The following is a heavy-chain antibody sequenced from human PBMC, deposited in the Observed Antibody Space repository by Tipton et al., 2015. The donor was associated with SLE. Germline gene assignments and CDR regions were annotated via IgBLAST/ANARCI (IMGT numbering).Heavy chain of an antibody. CDR2: IYYSGST. D-gene: IGHD6-19*01. Sequence: TLSLTCTVSGGSISSYYWSWIRQPPGKGLEWIGYIYYSGSTNYNPSLKSRVTISVDRSNNQFSLKLSSVTPADTAVYYCARDAAVAGHFDYWGQGKLVTVSS. CDR3: ARDAAVAGHFDY. J-gene: IGHJ4*02. CDR1: GGSISSYY. V-gene: IGHV4-59*01.